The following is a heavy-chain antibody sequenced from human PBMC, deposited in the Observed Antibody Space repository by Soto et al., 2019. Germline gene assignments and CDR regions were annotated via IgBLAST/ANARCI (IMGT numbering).Heavy chain of an antibody. Sequence: EVQLLESGGGLVQPGGSLRLSCAAFGFSFSDYAMSWVRQAPGKGLEWVSIISGDAGSTKYADSVKGRFTISRVNSKNTVYLQMNSLRAEDTAVYYCAKRVYGDYVWFDYWGQGTLVTVSS. CDR2: ISGDAGST. CDR3: AKRVYGDYVWFDY. CDR1: GFSFSDYA. D-gene: IGHD4-17*01. J-gene: IGHJ4*02. V-gene: IGHV3-23*01.